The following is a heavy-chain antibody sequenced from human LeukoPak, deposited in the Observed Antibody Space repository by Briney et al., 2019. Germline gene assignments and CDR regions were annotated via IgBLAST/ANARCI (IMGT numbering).Heavy chain of an antibody. D-gene: IGHD3-22*01. CDR1: GFTFSSYA. CDR2: ISYDGSNK. V-gene: IGHV3-30-3*01. CDR3: ASARGSSGYYPDY. J-gene: IGHJ4*02. Sequence: GRSLRLSCAASGFTFSSYAMHWVRQAPGKGLEWVAVISYDGSNKYYADSVKGRFTISRDNSKNTLYLQTNSLRAEDTAVYYCASARGSSGYYPDYWGQGTLVTVSS.